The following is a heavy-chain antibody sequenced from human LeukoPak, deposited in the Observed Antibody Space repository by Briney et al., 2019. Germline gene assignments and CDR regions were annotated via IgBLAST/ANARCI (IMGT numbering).Heavy chain of an antibody. V-gene: IGHV1-69*06. Sequence: SVKVSCKTSGDTFSSYALSWVRQAPGQGLEWMGGIIPVFGTANYAQNFQGRVTITADKPTSTVYMELSSLKSEDTAVYYCARSTAVSGGSTFYFGMDVWGRGTTVTVSS. CDR3: ARSTAVSGGSTFYFGMDV. CDR1: GDTFSSYA. CDR2: IIPVFGTA. J-gene: IGHJ6*02. D-gene: IGHD3-10*02.